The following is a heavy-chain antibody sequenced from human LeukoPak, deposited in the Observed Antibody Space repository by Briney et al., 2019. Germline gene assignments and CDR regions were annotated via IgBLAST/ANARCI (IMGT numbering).Heavy chain of an antibody. CDR3: AKAGGLGYCSSTSCHGFNWFDP. V-gene: IGHV3-30*02. J-gene: IGHJ5*02. Sequence: GGSLRLSCAASGFTFSSYGMHWVRQAPGKRLEWVAFIRYDGSNKYYADSVKGRFTISRDNSKNTLYLQMNSLRAEDTAVYYCAKAGGLGYCSSTSCHGFNWFDPWGQGTLVTVSS. CDR1: GFTFSSYG. CDR2: IRYDGSNK. D-gene: IGHD2-2*01.